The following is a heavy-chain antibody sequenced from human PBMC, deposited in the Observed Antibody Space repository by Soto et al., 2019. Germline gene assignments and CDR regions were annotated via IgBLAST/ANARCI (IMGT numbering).Heavy chain of an antibody. CDR3: ARGDMGYYYYAMDV. CDR2: ISTSGSTI. Sequence: GGSLRLSCAASGFTFSSYEMNWVRQAPGKGLEWVSYISTSGSTIYYADSVRCRFTISRDNAKNSLYLQMNSLRAKDTAVYYCARGDMGYYYYAMDVWGQGTTVTVSS. D-gene: IGHD2-15*01. CDR1: GFTFSSYE. V-gene: IGHV3-48*03. J-gene: IGHJ6*02.